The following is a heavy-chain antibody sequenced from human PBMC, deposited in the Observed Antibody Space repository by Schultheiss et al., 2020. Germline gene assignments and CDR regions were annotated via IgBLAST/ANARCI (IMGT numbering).Heavy chain of an antibody. J-gene: IGHJ6*02. CDR1: GFTVSSNY. Sequence: GGSLRLSCAASGFTVSSNYMSWVRQAPGKGLEWVSAISGSGGSTYYADSVKGRFTISRDNSKNTLYLQMNSLRAEDTAVYYCAKDRYCSSTSCYENYYYGMDVWGQGTTVTVSS. CDR2: ISGSGGST. D-gene: IGHD2-2*01. V-gene: IGHV3-23*01. CDR3: AKDRYCSSTSCYENYYYGMDV.